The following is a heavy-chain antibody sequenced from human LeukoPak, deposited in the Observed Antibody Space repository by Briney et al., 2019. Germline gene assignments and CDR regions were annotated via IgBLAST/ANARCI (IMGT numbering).Heavy chain of an antibody. D-gene: IGHD3-9*01. CDR1: GFTFSSYA. CDR3: ASIPRGDRSWLLGRFDC. CDR2: LSDSGGST. V-gene: IGHV3-23*01. Sequence: GGSLRLSCAASGFTFSSYAMTWVRQAPGKGLEWVSALSDSGGSTYYADSVKGRFTISRDNSKNTLYLQMNSLRAEDTAVYYCASIPRGDRSWLLGRFDCWGQGTLVTVSS. J-gene: IGHJ4*02.